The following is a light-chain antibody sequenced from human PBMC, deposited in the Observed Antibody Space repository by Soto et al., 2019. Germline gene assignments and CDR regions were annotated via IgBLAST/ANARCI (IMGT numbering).Light chain of an antibody. CDR3: SSYTSSSPLYV. J-gene: IGLJ1*01. V-gene: IGLV2-14*01. Sequence: QSALTQPASVSGSPGQSITISCTGTSSDVGGYNYVSWYQQHPGKAPKLMIYDVSNRPSGVSNRFSGSKSGNTASLTISGLKAEDEADYYCSSYTSSSPLYVFGTGTKVTVL. CDR2: DVS. CDR1: SSDVGGYNY.